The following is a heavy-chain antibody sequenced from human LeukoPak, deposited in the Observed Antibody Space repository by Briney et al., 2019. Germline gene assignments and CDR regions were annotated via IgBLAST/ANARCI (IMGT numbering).Heavy chain of an antibody. CDR3: ARGSVVAANFDF. V-gene: IGHV3-11*01. Sequence: GGSLTLSCAASGFTFGDYYMSWIRQAPGKGLEWVSSITISGSSTYNADSVKGRFTISRDNAKNSLYLQMNSLRAEDTAVYYCARGSVVAANFDFWGQGTLVTVSS. CDR1: GFTFGDYY. D-gene: IGHD2-15*01. J-gene: IGHJ4*02. CDR2: ITISGSST.